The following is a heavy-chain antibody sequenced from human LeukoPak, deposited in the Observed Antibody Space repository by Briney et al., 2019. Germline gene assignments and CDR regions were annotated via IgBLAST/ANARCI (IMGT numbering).Heavy chain of an antibody. CDR3: ARDGNYYDSSGYYPQRGAFDI. Sequence: SETLSLTCTVSGGSISSYYWSWIRQPPGKGLEWIGYIYYSGSTNYNPSLKSRVTISVDTSKNQFSLKLSSVTAADTAVYYCARDGNYYDSSGYYPQRGAFDIWGQGTMVTVSS. CDR1: GGSISSYY. V-gene: IGHV4-59*01. J-gene: IGHJ3*02. D-gene: IGHD3-22*01. CDR2: IYYSGST.